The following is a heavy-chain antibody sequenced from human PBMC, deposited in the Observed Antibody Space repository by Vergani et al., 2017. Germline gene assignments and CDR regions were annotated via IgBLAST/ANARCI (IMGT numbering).Heavy chain of an antibody. CDR2: ISSSSSTI. J-gene: IGHJ6*03. V-gene: IGHV3-48*02. D-gene: IGHD6-19*01. CDR1: GFTFSSYS. CDR3: ARAYRSGWPPYYYYYYMDV. Sequence: EVQLVESGGGLVQPGGSLRLSCAASGFTFSSYSMNWVRQAPGKGLEWVSYISSSSSTIYYADSVKGRFTISRDNAKNSLYLQMNSLRDEDTAVYYCARAYRSGWPPYYYYYYMDVWGIGP.